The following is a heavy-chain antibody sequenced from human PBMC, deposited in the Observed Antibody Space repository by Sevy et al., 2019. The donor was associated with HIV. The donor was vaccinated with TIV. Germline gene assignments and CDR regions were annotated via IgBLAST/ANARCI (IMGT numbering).Heavy chain of an antibody. CDR2: IRYDGSKK. Sequence: GGSLRLSCASSGFPFSHYGFHWVRHAPGKGLDWVAFIRYDGSKKDYAESVRGRFTVSRDNSKNTLYLQMNGLRPEDTATYYCAKDFYDFSGRVAVVDPWGQGTLVTVSS. D-gene: IGHD3-3*01. CDR3: AKDFYDFSGRVAVVDP. J-gene: IGHJ5*02. V-gene: IGHV3-30*02. CDR1: GFPFSHYG.